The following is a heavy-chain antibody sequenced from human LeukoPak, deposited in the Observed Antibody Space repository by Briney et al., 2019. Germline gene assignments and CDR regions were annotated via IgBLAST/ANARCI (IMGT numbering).Heavy chain of an antibody. CDR3: ARDWGSIKVIADY. CDR2: ISSNSYNT. J-gene: IGHJ4*02. D-gene: IGHD7-27*01. Sequence: ASVNVSCKATVYTFTSYGVSWVRQAPGQALEGMGWISSNSYNTYYAQKLQGRVTMTTDISTSTAYMELRSLRSDDTALYFCARDWGSIKVIADYWGQGTLVSVSS. V-gene: IGHV1-18*01. CDR1: VYTFTSYG.